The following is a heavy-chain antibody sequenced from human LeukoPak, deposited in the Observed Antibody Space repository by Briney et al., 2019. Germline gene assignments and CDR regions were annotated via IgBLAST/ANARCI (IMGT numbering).Heavy chain of an antibody. CDR3: AMPLYGPFDP. Sequence: PSETLSLTCAVSGDSISSKWWSWVRQPPGKGLEWIGEIYHSGTTNYNPSLKSRVTISVDTSKNQFSLKLSSVTAADTAVYYCAMPLYGPFDPWGQGTLVTVSS. CDR2: IYHSGTT. CDR1: GDSISSKW. D-gene: IGHD4-17*01. J-gene: IGHJ5*02. V-gene: IGHV4-4*02.